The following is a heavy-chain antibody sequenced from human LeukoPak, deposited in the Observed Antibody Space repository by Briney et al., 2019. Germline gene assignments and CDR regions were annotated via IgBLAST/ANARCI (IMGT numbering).Heavy chain of an antibody. V-gene: IGHV1-46*01. Sequence: ASVKVSCKASGYTFATYYLSWVRQAPGRGLEWRGKIDPNYGFAYYAQKFQGRVTMTRDTSTGTVYMEVNSLTSDDTAVYYCARVLAYCTDSSCPGMDVWGQGTTVTVSS. J-gene: IGHJ6*02. CDR3: ARVLAYCTDSSCPGMDV. CDR2: IDPNYGFA. D-gene: IGHD2-8*02. CDR1: GYTFATYY.